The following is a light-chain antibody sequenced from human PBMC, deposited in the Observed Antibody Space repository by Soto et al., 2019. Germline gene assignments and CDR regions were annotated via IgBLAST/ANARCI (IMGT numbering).Light chain of an antibody. CDR3: GSYGGSNNRV. CDR1: TSDIGRYNY. Sequence: QSALTQPPSASGSPGQSVTISCTGTTSDIGRYNYVSWYQQHPGTAPKLIIYEVRKRPSGVPDRFSASKSANSASLTVSGLQPEDEADYYCGSYGGSNNRVFGGGTKLTVL. J-gene: IGLJ3*02. V-gene: IGLV2-8*01. CDR2: EVR.